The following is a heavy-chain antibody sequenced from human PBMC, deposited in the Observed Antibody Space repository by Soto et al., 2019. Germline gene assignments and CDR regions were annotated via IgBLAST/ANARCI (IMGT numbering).Heavy chain of an antibody. D-gene: IGHD1-1*01. V-gene: IGHV6-1*01. CDR1: GDSVSSYSAA. CDR3: VRDGTKTLRDWFDP. J-gene: IGHJ5*02. CDR2: TYYRSRFFS. Sequence: TLSLTCVISGDSVSSYSAAWNWIRQSPSGGLEWLGRTYYRSRFFSDYAESVKSRIIINPDTSKNQFSLQLKSVTAADTAVYYCVRDGTKTLRDWFDPWGQGISVTVSS.